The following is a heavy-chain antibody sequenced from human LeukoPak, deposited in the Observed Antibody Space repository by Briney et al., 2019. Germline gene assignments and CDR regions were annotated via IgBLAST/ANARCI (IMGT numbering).Heavy chain of an antibody. Sequence: GGSLRLSCAASGFTFSTYWMHWVRQAPGKGLVWVARINSDGSRTTYADSVKGRFTISRDNAKNTLYLQMNSLRTEDTAVYYCARPETQYSSGLDGFDIWGQGTMVTVSS. CDR3: ARPETQYSSGLDGFDI. J-gene: IGHJ3*02. D-gene: IGHD6-19*01. CDR1: GFTFSTYW. CDR2: INSDGSRT. V-gene: IGHV3-74*01.